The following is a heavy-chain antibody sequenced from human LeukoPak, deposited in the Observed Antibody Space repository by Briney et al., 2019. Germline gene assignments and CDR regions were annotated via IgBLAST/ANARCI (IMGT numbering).Heavy chain of an antibody. CDR1: GFTFSSYG. D-gene: IGHD1-20*01. V-gene: IGHV3-30*02. J-gene: IGHJ3*02. CDR3: AKEGITGNGDAFDI. CDR2: IRYDGSNK. Sequence: GGSLRLSCAASGFTFSSYGMHWVRQAPGKGLEWVAFIRYDGSNKYYADSVKGRFTTSRDNSKNTLYLQMNSLRAEDTAVYYCAKEGITGNGDAFDIWGQGTMVTVSS.